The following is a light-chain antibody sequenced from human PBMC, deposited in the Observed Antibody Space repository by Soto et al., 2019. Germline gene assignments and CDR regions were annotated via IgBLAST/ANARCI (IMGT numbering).Light chain of an antibody. J-gene: IGKJ4*01. Sequence: EIVLTQSPVTLSLSPGERATLSCRASQSVSSYLSWYQQKPGQAPSLLIYDASNRATGIPARFSGSGSGTDFTLTISSLEPEDFAVYYCQQRSNWPPRSTFGGGTRVEIK. CDR2: DAS. CDR1: QSVSSY. V-gene: IGKV3-11*01. CDR3: QQRSNWPPRST.